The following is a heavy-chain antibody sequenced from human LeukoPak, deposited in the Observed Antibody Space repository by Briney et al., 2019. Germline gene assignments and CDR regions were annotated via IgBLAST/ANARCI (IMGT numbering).Heavy chain of an antibody. V-gene: IGHV1-8*01. CDR2: MNPNSGNT. CDR1: GYTFTSYD. J-gene: IGHJ5*02. CDR3: ARERVGYYDSSVTGGFDP. Sequence: VASVKVSCKASGYTFTSYDINWVRQATGQGLEWMGWMNPNSGNTGYAQKFQGRVTMTRNTSISTAYMELSSLRSEGTAVYYCARERVGYYDSSVTGGFDPWGQGTLVTVSS. D-gene: IGHD3-22*01.